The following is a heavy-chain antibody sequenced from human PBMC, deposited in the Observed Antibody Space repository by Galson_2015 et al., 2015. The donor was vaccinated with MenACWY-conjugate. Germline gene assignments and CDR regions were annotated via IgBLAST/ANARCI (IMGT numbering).Heavy chain of an antibody. V-gene: IGHV3-23*01. D-gene: IGHD2-15*01. J-gene: IGHJ4*02. CDR2: ISCSGGST. CDR3: ALHPWWSIDY. CDR1: GCGFISHY. Sequence: PCSTSGCGFISHYMRWGRRPPAEGLEGCTAISCSGGSTYYTDSVKGRFTISRDNSKNPLYLQLNSLRAEDTAVYYCALHPWWSIDYWGQGSLVTVSS.